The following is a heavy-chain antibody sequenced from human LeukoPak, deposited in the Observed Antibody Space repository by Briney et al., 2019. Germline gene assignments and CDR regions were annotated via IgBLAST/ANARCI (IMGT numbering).Heavy chain of an antibody. D-gene: IGHD1-26*01. V-gene: IGHV4-59*01. CDR3: ARTGELRSFDY. CDR2: IYYSGST. CDR1: GGSISSYY. J-gene: IGHJ4*02. Sequence: SETLPLTCTVSGGSISSYYWSWIRQPPGKGLEWIGYIYYSGSTNYNPSLKSRVTISVDTSKNQFSLKLSSVTAADTAVYYCARTGELRSFDYWGQGTLVTVSS.